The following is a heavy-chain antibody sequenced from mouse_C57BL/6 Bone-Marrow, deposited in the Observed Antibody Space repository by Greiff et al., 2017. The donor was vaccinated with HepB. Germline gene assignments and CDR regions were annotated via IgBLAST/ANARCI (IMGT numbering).Heavy chain of an antibody. Sequence: QVQLQQPGAELVKPGASVKLSCKASGYTFTSYWMQWVKQRPGQGLEWIGEIDPSDSYTNYNQKFKGKATLTVDTSSSTAYMQLSSLTSEDSAVYYCAREGGLPAWFAYWGQGTLVTVSA. CDR2: IDPSDSYT. D-gene: IGHD1-1*02. CDR3: AREGGLPAWFAY. V-gene: IGHV1-50*01. J-gene: IGHJ3*01. CDR1: GYTFTSYW.